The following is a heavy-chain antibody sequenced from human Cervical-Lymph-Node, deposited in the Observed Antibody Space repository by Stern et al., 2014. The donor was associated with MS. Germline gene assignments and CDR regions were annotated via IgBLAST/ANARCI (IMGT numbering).Heavy chain of an antibody. CDR3: ARGHYYGMDV. V-gene: IGHV3-74*02. J-gene: IGHJ6*02. CDR2: INSYGSST. Sequence: EVQLLESGGGLVQPGGSLRLSCAASGFIFSGFWMHWVRQAPGKGLVWVSHINSYGSSTTYVDSVKGRFTISRDNAKNTLYLQMNSLRAEDTAVYYCARGHYYGMDVWGQGTTVTVSS. CDR1: GFIFSGFW.